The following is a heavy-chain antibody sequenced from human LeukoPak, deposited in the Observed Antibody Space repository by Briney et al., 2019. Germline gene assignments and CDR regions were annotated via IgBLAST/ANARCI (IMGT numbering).Heavy chain of an antibody. Sequence: SGGSLRLSCTASGFTFSDYYMSWIRQAPGKGLEWVSDISSSGSTVCYADSVKGRFTISRDNAKNSLYLQMNSLRAEDTAVYYCARVRMDYGSGSPADYWGQGTLVTVSS. J-gene: IGHJ4*02. D-gene: IGHD3-10*01. CDR3: ARVRMDYGSGSPADY. CDR2: ISSSGSTV. CDR1: GFTFSDYY. V-gene: IGHV3-11*01.